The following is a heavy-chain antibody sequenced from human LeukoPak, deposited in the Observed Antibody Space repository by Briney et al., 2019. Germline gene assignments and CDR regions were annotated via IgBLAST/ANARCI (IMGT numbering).Heavy chain of an antibody. Sequence: GGSLRLSCAASGFTFSSYAMHWVRQAPGKGLEWVAVISNDGSNKYYANSVKGRFTISRDNSKNTLYLQMNSLRAEDTAVYYCARDQGYYDSSGYIDYWGQGTLVTVSS. J-gene: IGHJ4*02. D-gene: IGHD3-22*01. CDR1: GFTFSSYA. V-gene: IGHV3-30-3*01. CDR2: ISNDGSNK. CDR3: ARDQGYYDSSGYIDY.